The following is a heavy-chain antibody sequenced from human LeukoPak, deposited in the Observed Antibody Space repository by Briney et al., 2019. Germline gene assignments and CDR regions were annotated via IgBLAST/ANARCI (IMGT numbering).Heavy chain of an antibody. J-gene: IGHJ4*02. Sequence: SETLSLTCAVYGGSFSGYYWSWIRQPPGKGREGIGEINHSGSTNYNPSLKSRVTISVDTSKNQFSLKLSSVTAADTAVYYCARGRYYYDSRRYYFDYWGQGTLVTVSS. D-gene: IGHD3-22*01. V-gene: IGHV4-34*01. CDR3: ARGRYYYDSRRYYFDY. CDR2: INHSGST. CDR1: GGSFSGYY.